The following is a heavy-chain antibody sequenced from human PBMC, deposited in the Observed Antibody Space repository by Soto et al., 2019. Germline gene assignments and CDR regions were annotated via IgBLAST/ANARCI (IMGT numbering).Heavy chain of an antibody. Sequence: QVQLQESGPGLVIPSQTLSLTCAVSGASINSDGYYWSWIRQPPGTGLEWIGSIYYSGTTYYNSSLKSRAAISVETSQNLFSLKLASATAAATALYYCARWRSVTWSFDHWGPGTLVAVSS. D-gene: IGHD2-8*02. CDR2: IYYSGTT. V-gene: IGHV4-31*11. CDR3: ARWRSVTWSFDH. J-gene: IGHJ4*02. CDR1: GASINSDGYY.